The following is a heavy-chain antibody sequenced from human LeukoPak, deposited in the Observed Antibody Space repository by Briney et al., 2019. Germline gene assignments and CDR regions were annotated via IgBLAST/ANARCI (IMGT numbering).Heavy chain of an antibody. CDR2: IYTSEST. J-gene: IGHJ5*02. V-gene: IGHV4-61*02. CDR1: GDSISSGSYY. CDR3: ANHPSGYSSGWDARGGFDP. D-gene: IGHD6-19*01. Sequence: SETLSLTCTVSGDSISSGSYYWRWIRQPAGKGLEWIGRIYTSESTNYNPSLKSQVTISVDTSNNQFSLKLSSVTAADTAVYYCANHPSGYSSGWDARGGFDPWGQGTLVTVSS.